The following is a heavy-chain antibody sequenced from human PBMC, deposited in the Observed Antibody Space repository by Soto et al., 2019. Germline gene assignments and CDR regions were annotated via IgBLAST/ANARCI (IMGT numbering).Heavy chain of an antibody. Sequence: SETLSLTCAVYGGSFSGYYWSWIRQSPGKGLEWIGEINHGGSTNYNPSLKSRVTISVDTSKNQFSLKLSSVTAADTAVYYCARRSGRDDILTGYFKGFDYWGQGTLVTVSS. CDR2: INHGGST. J-gene: IGHJ4*02. CDR1: GGSFSGYY. CDR3: ARRSGRDDILTGYFKGFDY. V-gene: IGHV4-34*01. D-gene: IGHD3-9*01.